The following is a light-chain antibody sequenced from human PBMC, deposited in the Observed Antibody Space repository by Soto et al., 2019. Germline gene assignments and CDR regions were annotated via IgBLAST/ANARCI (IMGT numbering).Light chain of an antibody. Sequence: DIQMTQSPSTLSASVGDRVSITCRASQSISRQLAWYQQKPGKAPNLLIYEASNLETGVQSRFTGSGSGTEFTLTISSLQPYDLSTYYCLQYQSYWTFGQGTKVEVK. CDR2: EAS. CDR1: QSISRQ. V-gene: IGKV1-5*03. CDR3: LQYQSYWT. J-gene: IGKJ1*01.